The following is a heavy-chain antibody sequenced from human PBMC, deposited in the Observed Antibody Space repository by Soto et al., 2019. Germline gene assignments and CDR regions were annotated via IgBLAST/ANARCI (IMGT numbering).Heavy chain of an antibody. D-gene: IGHD6-13*01. Sequence: QVQLVQSGAEVQKPGSSVKVSCKASGGTFSSYAISWVRQAPGQGLEWMGGIIPIFGTANYAQKFQGRVTITADESTRTDYMELSSLRSEDTAGYYCARDGLQYSSSWGLPDYWGQGTLVTVSS. CDR2: IIPIFGTA. CDR3: ARDGLQYSSSWGLPDY. CDR1: GGTFSSYA. J-gene: IGHJ4*02. V-gene: IGHV1-69*01.